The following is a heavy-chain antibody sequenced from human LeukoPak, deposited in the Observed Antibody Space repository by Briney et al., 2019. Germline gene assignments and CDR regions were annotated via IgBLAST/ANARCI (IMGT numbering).Heavy chain of an antibody. Sequence: GGSLRLSCAASGFTFSSYWIYWVRQAPGKGLVYVSRINNDGGGTTYADSVRGRFTISRGNARNMVYLQMDSLRADDTAVYYCARGGGYHAFDIWGQGTMVTVSS. V-gene: IGHV3-74*03. CDR1: GFTFSSYW. CDR2: INNDGGGT. D-gene: IGHD1-26*01. CDR3: ARGGGYHAFDI. J-gene: IGHJ3*02.